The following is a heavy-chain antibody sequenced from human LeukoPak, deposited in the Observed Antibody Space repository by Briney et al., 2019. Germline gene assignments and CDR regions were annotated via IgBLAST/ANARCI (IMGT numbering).Heavy chain of an antibody. Sequence: GRSLRLSCAVSGFTFSSFAMHWVRQAPGKGLEWVAVISYDGNNKYYADSVKGRFTISRDNSKNTLYLQMHSLRGDDTAVYYYARVLGPTVTTYYFDCWGQGTLVTVSS. J-gene: IGHJ4*02. V-gene: IGHV3-30*01. CDR2: ISYDGNNK. CDR3: ARVLGPTVTTYYFDC. CDR1: GFTFSSFA. D-gene: IGHD4-17*01.